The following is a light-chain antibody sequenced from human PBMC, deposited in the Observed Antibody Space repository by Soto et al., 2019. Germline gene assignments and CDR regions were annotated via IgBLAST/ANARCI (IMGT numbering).Light chain of an antibody. CDR3: QPYNNWPLT. Sequence: IHMTQSPSSLSTSFGDRVTITFRASQAIRNDLGWYQQKPGKAPRLLIYGASSLQSGVPSRFSGSRSGAEFTLTINSLQSEDFAVYYCQPYNNWPLTFGGGTKVDI. CDR1: QAIRND. CDR2: GAS. J-gene: IGKJ4*01. V-gene: IGKV1-6*02.